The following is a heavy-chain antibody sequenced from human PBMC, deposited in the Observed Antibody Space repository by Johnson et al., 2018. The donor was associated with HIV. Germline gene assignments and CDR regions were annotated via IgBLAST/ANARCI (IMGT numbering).Heavy chain of an antibody. V-gene: IGHV3-20*04. D-gene: IGHD2-15*01. CDR3: ARVSRYCSGGSCLDGFDI. CDR2: INWNGGST. Sequence: VQLVESGGGVVRPGGSLRLSCAASGINFDNYGMSRVRQAPGKGLEWVSGINWNGGSTHYADSVRGRFTISRDNAKRSLYLQMNSLRAEDAALYYCARVSRYCSGGSCLDGFDIWGQGTMVTVSS. CDR1: GINFDNYG. J-gene: IGHJ3*02.